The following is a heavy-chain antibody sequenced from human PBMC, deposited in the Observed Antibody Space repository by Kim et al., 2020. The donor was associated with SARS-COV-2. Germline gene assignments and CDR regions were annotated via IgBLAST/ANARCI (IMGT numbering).Heavy chain of an antibody. V-gene: IGHV4-59*11. Sequence: SETLSLTCSVSDGSIRSHYWSWIRQPPGKGLEWIGHIHYTGSTNYHPSLESRVTISIDTSKNQFSLKLTSVTAADTAVYYCARVTLPYIRVLEWSGSYLDCWGEGRLVSVSS. CDR2: IHYTGST. J-gene: IGHJ4*02. D-gene: IGHD3-3*01. CDR3: ARVTLPYIRVLEWSGSYLDC. CDR1: DGSIRSHY.